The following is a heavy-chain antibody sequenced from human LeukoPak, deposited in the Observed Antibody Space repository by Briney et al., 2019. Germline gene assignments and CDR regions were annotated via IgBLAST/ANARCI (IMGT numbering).Heavy chain of an antibody. CDR2: IYYSGST. CDR1: GGSISSSSYY. J-gene: IGHJ4*02. Sequence: SETLSLTCGGSGGSISSSSYYWVWNRQPPGMGLVWVGTIYYSGSTYYNPSLKSRVTISVDTSKNQFSLKLSSVAAADTAVYYCARQGWSSASGYYFDYWGQGTLVTVSS. CDR3: ARQGWSSASGYYFDY. V-gene: IGHV4-39*01. D-gene: IGHD6-19*01.